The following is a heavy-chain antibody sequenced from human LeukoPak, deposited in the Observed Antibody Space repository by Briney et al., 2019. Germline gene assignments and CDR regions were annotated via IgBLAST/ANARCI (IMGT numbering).Heavy chain of an antibody. CDR2: INPSGGST. J-gene: IGHJ3*02. D-gene: IGHD3-10*01. V-gene: IGHV1-46*01. CDR1: GYTFTSYY. CDR3: ARNMVRGVIAHFDAFDI. Sequence: ASVKVSCKASGYTFTSYYMHWVRQAPGQGLEWMGIINPSGGSTSYAQKFQGRVTMTTDTSTSTAYMELRSLRSDDTAVYYCARNMVRGVIAHFDAFDIWGQGTMVTVSS.